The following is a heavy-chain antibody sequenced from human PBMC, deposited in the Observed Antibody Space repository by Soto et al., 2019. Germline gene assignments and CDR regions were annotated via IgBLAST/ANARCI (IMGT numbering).Heavy chain of an antibody. D-gene: IGHD3-22*01. CDR1: GGSISSSNW. CDR2: IYHSGST. Sequence: NPSETLSLTCAVSGGSISSSNWWSWVRQPPGKGLEWIGEIYHSGSTNYNPSLKSRVTISVDKSKNQFSLKLSSVTAADTAVYYCARTHYYDSSGYYPFDYWGQGTLVTVSS. CDR3: ARTHYYDSSGYYPFDY. J-gene: IGHJ4*02. V-gene: IGHV4-4*02.